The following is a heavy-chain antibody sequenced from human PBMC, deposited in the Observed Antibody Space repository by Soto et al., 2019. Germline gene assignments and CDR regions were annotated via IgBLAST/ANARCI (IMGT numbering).Heavy chain of an antibody. CDR1: GGSISSGDYC. Sequence: PSETLSLTCTVSGGSISSGDYCWSWIRQPPGKGLEWIGYICYGGSTYYNPSLKSRVSISVDTSKNQFSLKLSSVTAADTAVYYCARGMVRGVTTYYFDYWGQGTLVTVSS. V-gene: IGHV4-30-4*01. D-gene: IGHD3-10*01. J-gene: IGHJ4*02. CDR2: ICYGGST. CDR3: ARGMVRGVTTYYFDY.